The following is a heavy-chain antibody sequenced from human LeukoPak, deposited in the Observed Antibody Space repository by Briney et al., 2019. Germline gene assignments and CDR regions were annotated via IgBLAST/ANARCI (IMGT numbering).Heavy chain of an antibody. J-gene: IGHJ4*02. CDR3: AREAAAGRDPPDY. Sequence: ASVKVSCKASGYTFTVYYMHWVRQAPGQGLEWMGWINPNSGGTNYAQKFQGRVTMTRDTSISTAYMELSRLRSDDTAVYYCAREAAAGRDPPDYWGQGTLVTVSS. D-gene: IGHD6-13*01. CDR2: INPNSGGT. CDR1: GYTFTVYY. V-gene: IGHV1-2*02.